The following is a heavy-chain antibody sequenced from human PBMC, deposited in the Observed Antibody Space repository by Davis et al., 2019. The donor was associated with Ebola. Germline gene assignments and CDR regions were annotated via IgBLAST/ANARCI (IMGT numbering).Heavy chain of an antibody. V-gene: IGHV4-4*02. D-gene: IGHD3-22*01. J-gene: IGHJ3*02. Sequence: GSLRPSCTVSSGSIIDANWWCWVRQPPGKGLEWIGQVYHTASTVYNPSLESRLTISIDKSKNQFSLKLTSLTAADTAMYYCAHPNSDYYHIDVFDTWGPGTLVTVSS. CDR2: VYHTAST. CDR1: SGSIIDANW. CDR3: AHPNSDYYHIDVFDT.